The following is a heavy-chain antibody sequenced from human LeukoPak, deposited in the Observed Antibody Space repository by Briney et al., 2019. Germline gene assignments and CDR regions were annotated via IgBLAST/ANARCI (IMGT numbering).Heavy chain of an antibody. V-gene: IGHV1-18*01. CDR3: ARAAIPSLYYYGMDV. Sequence: GASVKVSCKTSGYIFAHNGISWVRQAPGQGLEWMGWISAYNGNTNYAQKLQGRVTMTTDTSTSTAYMELRSLRSDDTAVYYCARAAIPSLYYYGMDVWGQGTTVTVSS. J-gene: IGHJ6*02. CDR1: GYIFAHNG. D-gene: IGHD2-2*02. CDR2: ISAYNGNT.